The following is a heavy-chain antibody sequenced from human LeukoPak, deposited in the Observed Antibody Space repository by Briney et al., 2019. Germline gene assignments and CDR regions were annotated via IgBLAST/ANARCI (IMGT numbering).Heavy chain of an antibody. CDR1: GGSLSSYY. D-gene: IGHD6-13*01. Sequence: SETLSLTCTVSGGSLSSYYWSWIRQPPGKGLEWIGYIYYSGSAKYNPSLKSRVTILVDTAKNHFSLKLSSVTAGDTAVYYCARAPGIAAAGTHFDFWGQGTLVTVSS. CDR2: IYYSGSA. V-gene: IGHV4-59*01. CDR3: ARAPGIAAAGTHFDF. J-gene: IGHJ4*02.